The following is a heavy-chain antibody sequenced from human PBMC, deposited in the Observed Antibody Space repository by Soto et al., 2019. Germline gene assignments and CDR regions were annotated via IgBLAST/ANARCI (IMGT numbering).Heavy chain of an antibody. D-gene: IGHD6-19*01. V-gene: IGHV3-48*02. CDR3: ARDFAEEWLVPIYYYYGMDV. J-gene: IGHJ6*02. CDR2: ISSSSSTI. Sequence: GSLRLSCAASGFTFSSYSMNWVRQAPGKGLEWVSYISSSSSTIYYADSVKGRFTISRDNAKNSLYLQMNSLRDEDTAVYYCARDFAEEWLVPIYYYYGMDVWGQGTTVTVSS. CDR1: GFTFSSYS.